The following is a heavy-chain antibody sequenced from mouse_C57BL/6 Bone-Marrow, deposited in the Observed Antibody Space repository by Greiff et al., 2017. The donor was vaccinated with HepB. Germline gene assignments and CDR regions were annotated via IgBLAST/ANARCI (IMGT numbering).Heavy chain of an antibody. CDR2: ISSGSSTI. V-gene: IGHV5-17*01. J-gene: IGHJ3*01. D-gene: IGHD1-1*01. CDR1: GFTFSDYG. CDR3: ARPGSSSPWFAY. Sequence: DVKLVESGGGLVKPGGSLKLSCAASGFTFSDYGMHWVRQAPEKGLEWVAYISSGSSTIYYADTVKGRFTISRDNAKNTLFLQMTSLRSEDTAMYYCARPGSSSPWFAYWGQGTLVTVSA.